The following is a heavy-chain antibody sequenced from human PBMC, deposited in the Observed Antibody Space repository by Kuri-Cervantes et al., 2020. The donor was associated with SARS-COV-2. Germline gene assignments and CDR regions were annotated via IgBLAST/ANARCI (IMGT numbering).Heavy chain of an antibody. J-gene: IGHJ3*02. D-gene: IGHD6-25*01. CDR2: ISSSSSYT. CDR3: ARDAARAAFDI. V-gene: IGHV3-11*05. CDR1: GFTFSGYY. Sequence: GGSLRLSCAASGFTFSGYYMSWIRQAPGKGLEWVSYISSSSSYTNYADSVKGRFTISRDSAKNSLYLQMNSLRAEDTAVYYCARDAARAAFDIWGQGTMVTVSS.